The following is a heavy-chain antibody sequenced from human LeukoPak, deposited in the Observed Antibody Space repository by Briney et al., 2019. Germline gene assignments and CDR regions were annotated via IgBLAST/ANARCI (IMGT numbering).Heavy chain of an antibody. CDR2: INPNSGGT. D-gene: IGHD2-2*01. CDR1: GYTFTGYY. CDR3: ARDVGEYCSSTNCYASHY. V-gene: IGHV1-2*02. Sequence: ASVTVSCKASGYTFTGYYMHWVRQAPGQGLEWMGWINPNSGGTNYAQKFQGGVTMTRDTSITTAYMELSSLRSDDTAVYYCARDVGEYCSSTNCYASHYWGQGTLVTVSS. J-gene: IGHJ4*02.